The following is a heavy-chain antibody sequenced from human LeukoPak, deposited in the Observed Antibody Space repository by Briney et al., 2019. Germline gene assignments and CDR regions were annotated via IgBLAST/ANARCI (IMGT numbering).Heavy chain of an antibody. J-gene: IGHJ4*02. Sequence: ASVKVSCKASGGTFSSYAISWVRQAPGQGLEWMGGIIPIFGTANYAQKFQGRVTITADESTSTAYMGLSSLRSEDTAVYYCARVSYYPAYYFDYWGQGTLVTVSS. CDR1: GGTFSSYA. D-gene: IGHD3-10*01. V-gene: IGHV1-69*13. CDR3: ARVSYYPAYYFDY. CDR2: IIPIFGTA.